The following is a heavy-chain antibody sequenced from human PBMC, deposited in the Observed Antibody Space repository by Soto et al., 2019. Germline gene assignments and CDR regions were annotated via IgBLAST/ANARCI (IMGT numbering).Heavy chain of an antibody. CDR2: MNPNSGNT. CDR1: GYTFTSYD. Sequence: ASVKVSCKASGYTFTSYDINWVRQATGQGLEWMGWMNPNSGNTGYAQKFQGRVTMTRNTSISTAYMELSSLRSEDTAVYYCASGLTTTSTFHSYCYMDVWGKGTTVTVAS. D-gene: IGHD4-4*01. CDR3: ASGLTTTSTFHSYCYMDV. V-gene: IGHV1-8*01. J-gene: IGHJ6*03.